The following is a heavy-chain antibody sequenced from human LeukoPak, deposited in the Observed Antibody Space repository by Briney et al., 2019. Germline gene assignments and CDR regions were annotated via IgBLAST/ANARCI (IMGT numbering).Heavy chain of an antibody. Sequence: SVKVSCKASGGTFSSYAISWVRQAPGQGLEWMGGIIPIFGTANYAQKFQGRVTITADESTSTAYMELSSLRSEDTAVCYCASRVEGSGWYGRWVDPWGQGILVTVSS. V-gene: IGHV1-69*13. D-gene: IGHD6-19*01. J-gene: IGHJ5*02. CDR3: ASRVEGSGWYGRWVDP. CDR1: GGTFSSYA. CDR2: IIPIFGTA.